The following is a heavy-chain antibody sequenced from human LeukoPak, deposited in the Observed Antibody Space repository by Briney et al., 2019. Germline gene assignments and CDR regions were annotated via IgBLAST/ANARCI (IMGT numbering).Heavy chain of an antibody. J-gene: IGHJ4*02. Sequence: GGSLRLSCAASGFTFSDSAMTWVRQAPGKGLDWVSLISFSGANTYYADSVKGRFTISRDNAKNSLYLQMNSLRAEDTAVYYCARQYYDILTGAHFDYWGQGTLVTVSS. D-gene: IGHD3-9*01. V-gene: IGHV3-23*01. CDR2: ISFSGANT. CDR3: ARQYYDILTGAHFDY. CDR1: GFTFSDSA.